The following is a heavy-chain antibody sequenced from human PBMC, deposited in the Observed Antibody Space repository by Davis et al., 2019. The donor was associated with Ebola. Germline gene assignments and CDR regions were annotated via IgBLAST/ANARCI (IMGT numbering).Heavy chain of an antibody. Sequence: SETLSLTCAVYGGSFSGYYWSWIRQPPGKGLEWIGEINHSGSTNYSPSLKSRVTISVDTSKNQFSLKLSSVTAADTAVYYCARLIIRYYYYGMDVWGQGTTVTVSS. CDR3: ARLIIRYYYYGMDV. CDR1: GGSFSGYY. D-gene: IGHD3-3*01. CDR2: INHSGST. J-gene: IGHJ6*02. V-gene: IGHV4-34*01.